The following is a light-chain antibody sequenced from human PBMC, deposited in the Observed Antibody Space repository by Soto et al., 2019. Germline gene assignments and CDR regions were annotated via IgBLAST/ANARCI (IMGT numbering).Light chain of an antibody. CDR3: QQYDNWPLYT. Sequence: EIVMTQSPATLSVSPGERATLSCRASQSVRSNLAWYQQKLGQAPRLLIFDASTRAAHIPVRFSGRGSGTDFTLTINSVQSEDFAVYYCQQYDNWPLYTFGQGTKVDIK. V-gene: IGKV3-15*01. CDR1: QSVRSN. J-gene: IGKJ2*01. CDR2: DAS.